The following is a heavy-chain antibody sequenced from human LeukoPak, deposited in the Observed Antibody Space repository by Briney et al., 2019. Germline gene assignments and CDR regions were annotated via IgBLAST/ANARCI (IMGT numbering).Heavy chain of an antibody. D-gene: IGHD3-10*01. CDR2: INHSGST. CDR1: GGSFSGYY. Sequence: SETLSLTCAVYGGSFSGYYWSWIRQPPGKGLEWIGEINHSGSTNYNPSLKSRVTISVDTSKNQFSLKLSSVTAADTAVYCCARGWDYYGSGRGYYMDVWGKGTTVTVSS. J-gene: IGHJ6*03. CDR3: ARGWDYYGSGRGYYMDV. V-gene: IGHV4-34*01.